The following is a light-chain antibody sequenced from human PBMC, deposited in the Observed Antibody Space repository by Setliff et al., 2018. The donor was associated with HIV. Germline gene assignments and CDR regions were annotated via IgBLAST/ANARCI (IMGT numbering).Light chain of an antibody. Sequence: QSALTQPASVSGSPGQSITISCTGTSSDIGRYNLVSWYQQYPGKAPKLMIYQATKRPSGVSNRFSGSKSGNTTSLTISGLRAEDEADYYCCSNTGSNTYVVGSGTKATV. J-gene: IGLJ1*01. CDR2: QAT. V-gene: IGLV2-23*01. CDR3: CSNTGSNTYV. CDR1: SSDIGRYNL.